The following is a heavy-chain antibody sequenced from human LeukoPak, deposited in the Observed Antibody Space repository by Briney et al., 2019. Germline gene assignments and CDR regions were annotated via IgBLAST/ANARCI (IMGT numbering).Heavy chain of an antibody. CDR2: LYYSGSN. V-gene: IGHV4-61*01. CDR3: ARFRGSVKGDY. CDR1: GSSITSDYF. J-gene: IGHJ4*02. D-gene: IGHD3-10*01. Sequence: SETLSLTCAASGSSITSDYFWGWIRQPPGKGLEWIGYLYYSGSNNYNPSLKSRVTISVDMSKNQFSLKLSSVTAADTAVYYCARFRGSVKGDYWGQGTLVTVSS.